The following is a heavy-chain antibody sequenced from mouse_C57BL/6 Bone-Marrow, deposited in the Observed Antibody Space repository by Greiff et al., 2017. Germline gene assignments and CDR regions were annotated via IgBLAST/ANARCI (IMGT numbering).Heavy chain of an antibody. CDR3: ARKGTNFYYFDY. D-gene: IGHD4-1*01. V-gene: IGHV1-54*01. CDR1: GYAFTNYL. CDR2: INPGSGGT. Sequence: QVQLQQSGAELVRPGTSVKVSCKASGYAFTNYLIEWVKQRPGQGLEWIGVINPGSGGTNYNEKFKGKATLTADKSSSAAYMQLSSLTSEDSAVYFCARKGTNFYYFDYWGQGTSLTVSS. J-gene: IGHJ2*02.